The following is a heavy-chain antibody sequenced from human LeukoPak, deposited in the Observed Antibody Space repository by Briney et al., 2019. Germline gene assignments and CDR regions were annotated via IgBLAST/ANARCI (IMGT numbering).Heavy chain of an antibody. V-gene: IGHV3-23*01. CDR3: AKGDGYDYSSPYYYYGMDV. CDR2: ISGSGGST. CDR1: GFTFSSYA. D-gene: IGHD5-12*01. J-gene: IGHJ6*02. Sequence: PGGSLRLSCAASGFTFSSYAMSWVRQAPGKGLEWVSAISGSGGSTYYADSVKGRFTISRDNSKNTLYLQMNSLRAEDTAVYYCAKGDGYDYSSPYYYYGMDVWGQGTTVTVSS.